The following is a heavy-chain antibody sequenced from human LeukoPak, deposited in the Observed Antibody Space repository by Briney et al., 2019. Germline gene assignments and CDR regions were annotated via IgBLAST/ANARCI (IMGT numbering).Heavy chain of an antibody. V-gene: IGHV1-69*04. J-gene: IGHJ1*01. Sequence: ASVKVSCKASGGTFSSYAISWVRQAPGQGLEWMGRIIPILGIANYAQKFQGRVTITADKSTSTAYMELSSLRSEDTAVYYCALVVPAASAEYFQHWGQGTLVTVSS. D-gene: IGHD2-2*01. CDR3: ALVVPAASAEYFQH. CDR1: GGTFSSYA. CDR2: IIPILGIA.